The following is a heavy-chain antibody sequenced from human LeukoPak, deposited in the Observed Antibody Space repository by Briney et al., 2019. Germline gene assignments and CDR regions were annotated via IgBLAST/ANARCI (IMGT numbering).Heavy chain of an antibody. D-gene: IGHD6-13*01. Sequence: GASVKVSCKASGYTFTSYGISWVRQAPGQGLEWMGWISAYNGNTNYAQKLQGRVTMTTDTSTSTAYMELRSLRSDDTAVYYCARGIAAAGTDYYYYGMDVWGQGTTVTVSS. V-gene: IGHV1-18*01. CDR2: ISAYNGNT. J-gene: IGHJ6*02. CDR3: ARGIAAAGTDYYYYGMDV. CDR1: GYTFTSYG.